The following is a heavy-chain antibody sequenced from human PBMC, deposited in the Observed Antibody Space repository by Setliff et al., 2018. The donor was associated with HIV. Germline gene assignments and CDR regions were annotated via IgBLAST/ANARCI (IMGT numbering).Heavy chain of an antibody. CDR1: GGSISGHY. J-gene: IGHJ6*03. D-gene: IGHD2-2*01. Sequence: SETLSLTCTVSGGSISGHYWSWIRQPPGKGLEWIAYIFYTGSTNYNPSLKSRVTISVDTSKNQFFLKLSSVTAADTAVYYCVRGYCRSTTCYDDYYYMDVWGKGSTVTVSS. CDR2: IFYTGST. V-gene: IGHV4-59*11. CDR3: VRGYCRSTTCYDDYYYMDV.